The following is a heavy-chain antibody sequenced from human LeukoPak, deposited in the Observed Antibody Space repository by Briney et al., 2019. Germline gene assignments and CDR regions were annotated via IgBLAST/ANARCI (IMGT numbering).Heavy chain of an antibody. D-gene: IGHD2-21*02. CDR2: INPNSGGT. Sequence: GASVKVSCKASGYTFTGYYMHWVRQAPGQGLEWMGWINPNSGGTNYAQKFQGRVTMTRDTSISTAYMELSRLRSDDTAVYYCARDLVVVTAISWFDPWGQGTLVTVSS. V-gene: IGHV1-2*02. CDR1: GYTFTGYY. J-gene: IGHJ5*02. CDR3: ARDLVVVTAISWFDP.